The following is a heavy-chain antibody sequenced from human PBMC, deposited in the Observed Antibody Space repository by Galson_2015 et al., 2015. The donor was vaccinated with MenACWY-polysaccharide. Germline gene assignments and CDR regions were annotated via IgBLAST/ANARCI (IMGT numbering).Heavy chain of an antibody. CDR3: ARIMVLPAGPPTYYFDS. CDR2: IFHSGST. V-gene: IGHV4-31*03. D-gene: IGHD2-2*01. CDR1: GGSMSSGGYY. J-gene: IGHJ4*02. Sequence: TLSLTCIVSGGSMSSGGYYWSWLRQHPGKGLEWIGYIFHSGSTYYNPSLKSRLTISVDTSKNQFSLKLNSVTAADTAVYYCARIMVLPAGPPTYYFDSWGQGTLVTVST.